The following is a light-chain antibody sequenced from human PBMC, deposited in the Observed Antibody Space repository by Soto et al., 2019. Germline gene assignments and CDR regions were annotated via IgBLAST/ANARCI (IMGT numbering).Light chain of an antibody. V-gene: IGLV1-47*01. J-gene: IGLJ3*02. CDR1: SSNIGSNY. Sequence: QSVLTQPPSESGTPGQRVTISCSGTSSNIGSNYVYWYQQLPGTAPKVVIYKNTQRPSGVPDRFAGSKSGTSASLAIIGLRSDDEADYYCASWDGSVSGWVFGGGTKLTVL. CDR3: ASWDGSVSGWV. CDR2: KNT.